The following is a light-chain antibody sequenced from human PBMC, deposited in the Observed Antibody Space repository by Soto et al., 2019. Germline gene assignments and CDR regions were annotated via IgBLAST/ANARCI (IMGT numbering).Light chain of an antibody. CDR2: GAS. Sequence: EIVMTQSPATLSVSPGERATLSCRASQSVSSNLAWYQQKPGQAPRLLIYGASTRATGIPARFSGSGSGTEFTLTISSLQSEEFAVYYCQQYNNWKGTFGGGTKVEIK. CDR3: QQYNNWKGT. CDR1: QSVSSN. V-gene: IGKV3-15*01. J-gene: IGKJ4*01.